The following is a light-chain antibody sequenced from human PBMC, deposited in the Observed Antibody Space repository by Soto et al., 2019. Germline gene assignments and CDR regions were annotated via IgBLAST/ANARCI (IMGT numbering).Light chain of an antibody. J-gene: IGLJ3*02. V-gene: IGLV1-51*02. Sequence: QSVLTQPPSVSAAPGQMVTISCSGSSSNIGDNDVSWYQQLPGTAPKLLIYENNKRPSAIPDRFSGSKSGTSATLGITGLQTGDEADYYCGSWDTSLTTVLFGGGTKVTVL. CDR1: SSNIGDND. CDR2: ENN. CDR3: GSWDTSLTTVL.